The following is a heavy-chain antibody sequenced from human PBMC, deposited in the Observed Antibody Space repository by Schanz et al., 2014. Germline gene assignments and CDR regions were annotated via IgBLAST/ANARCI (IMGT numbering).Heavy chain of an antibody. V-gene: IGHV3-23*01. D-gene: IGHD3-10*01. Sequence: EVQLLESGGGLVQPGGSLRLSCEASGFTFSSYAMSWVRQAPGKGLEWVSAISGSGGSTYYADSVKGRFTISSDNSKNTLYLQMNSLRAEDTAVYYCAKGRFGELSAFDIWGQGTMVTVSS. CDR1: GFTFSSYA. CDR2: ISGSGGST. J-gene: IGHJ3*02. CDR3: AKGRFGELSAFDI.